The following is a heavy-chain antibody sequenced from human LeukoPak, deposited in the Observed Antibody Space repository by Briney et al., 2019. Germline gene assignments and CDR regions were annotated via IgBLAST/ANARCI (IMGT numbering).Heavy chain of an antibody. CDR3: ARVEQIPAAYYYYGMDV. CDR1: GYTFNKYG. J-gene: IGHJ6*02. V-gene: IGHV1-18*01. CDR2: ISAYNGNT. Sequence: ASVKVSCKASGYTFNKYGISWVRQAPGQGLEWMGWISAYNGNTNYAQKLQGRVTMTTDTSTSTAYMELRSLRSDDTAVYYCARVEQIPAAYYYYGMDVWGQGTTVTVSS. D-gene: IGHD2-15*01.